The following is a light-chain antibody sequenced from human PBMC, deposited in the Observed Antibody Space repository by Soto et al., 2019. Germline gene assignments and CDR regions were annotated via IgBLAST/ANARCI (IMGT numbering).Light chain of an antibody. CDR1: QTISSW. CDR3: QQSYNSPQT. CDR2: AAS. Sequence: DIQMTQSPSTLSGSVGDRVTITCRASQTISSWLAWYQQKPGKAPKLLIYAASSLQSGVPSRFSRSGSGTDFTLTISSLQPEEFATYACQQSYNSPQTVGQLTKVEI. J-gene: IGKJ1*01. V-gene: IGKV1-39*01.